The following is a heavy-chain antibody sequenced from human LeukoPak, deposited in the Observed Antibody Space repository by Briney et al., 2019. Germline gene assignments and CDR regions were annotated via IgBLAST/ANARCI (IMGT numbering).Heavy chain of an antibody. V-gene: IGHV4-59*01. J-gene: IGHJ4*02. CDR3: ARETGNLIYYFDY. CDR1: GGSIRSYF. CDR2: IYSSGST. Sequence: PSETLSLTCTVSGGSIRSYFWSWIRQPPGKGLEWIGYIYSSGSTNYNPSFKSRVTILVDTSKNQFSLKLRSVTATDTAVYYCARETGNLIYYFDYWGQGTLVTVSS. D-gene: IGHD7-27*01.